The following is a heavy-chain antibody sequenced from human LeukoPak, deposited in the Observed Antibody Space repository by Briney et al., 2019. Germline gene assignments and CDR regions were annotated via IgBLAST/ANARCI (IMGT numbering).Heavy chain of an antibody. Sequence: GGSLRLSCAASRFTFSTYAMSWVRQAPGKGLEWVSTISGSGGSTYYADSVKGRFTISRDNSKNTLYLQMNSLRADDTAVYYCARDSAQYYYGSGSFHGLFDYWGQGTLVTVSS. D-gene: IGHD3-10*01. CDR1: RFTFSTYA. V-gene: IGHV3-23*01. J-gene: IGHJ4*02. CDR2: ISGSGGST. CDR3: ARDSAQYYYGSGSFHGLFDY.